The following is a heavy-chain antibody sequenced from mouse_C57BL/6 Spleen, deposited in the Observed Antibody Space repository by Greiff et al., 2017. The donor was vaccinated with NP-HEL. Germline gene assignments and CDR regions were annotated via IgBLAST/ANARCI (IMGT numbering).Heavy chain of an antibody. CDR1: GYTFTSYW. CDR2: LDPSDSYT. V-gene: IGHV1-50*01. D-gene: IGHD2-13*01. J-gene: IGHJ4*01. CDR3: ARRGENYDAMDY. Sequence: QVQLQQPGAELVKPGASVKLSCKASGYTFTSYWMQWVKQRPGQGLEWIGELDPSDSYTNYNQKFKGKATLTVDTSSSTAYMQLSSLTSEDSAVYYCARRGENYDAMDYWGQGTSVTVSS.